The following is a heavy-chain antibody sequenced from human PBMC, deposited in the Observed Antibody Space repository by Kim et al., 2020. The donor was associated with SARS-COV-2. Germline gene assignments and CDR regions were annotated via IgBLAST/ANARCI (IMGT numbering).Heavy chain of an antibody. J-gene: IGHJ4*02. CDR2: MNPDGTTT. V-gene: IGHV1-46*01. CDR1: GYSFTNYY. CDR3: ANVVAAIPS. Sequence: ASVKVSCKASGYSFTNYYMNWVRQAPGQGLEWMGKMNPDGTTTIYAQKFQGRVTLTRDTSTSTVSMELSSLSSEDTAVYYCANVVAAIPSWGQGTLVTVSS. D-gene: IGHD5-12*01.